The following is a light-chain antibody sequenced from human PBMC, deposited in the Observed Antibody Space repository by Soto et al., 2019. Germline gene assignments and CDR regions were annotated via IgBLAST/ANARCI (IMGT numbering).Light chain of an antibody. J-gene: IGKJ1*01. CDR2: DTS. Sequence: EIVLTHSPATLSASPVERATLXCPASQSVSTRYLVWYQHRPGQAPRLLIYDTSSRATGIPDRFSGSGSGTDFTLTISRLEPEDFAVYYCQQYGSSPWAFGQGTKVDIK. V-gene: IGKV3-20*01. CDR1: QSVSTRY. CDR3: QQYGSSPWA.